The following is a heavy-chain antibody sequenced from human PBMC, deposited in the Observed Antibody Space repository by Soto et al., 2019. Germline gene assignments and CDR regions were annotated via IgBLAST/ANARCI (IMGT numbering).Heavy chain of an antibody. CDR3: ARDRVCSSTSCYEAWFDP. D-gene: IGHD2-2*01. V-gene: IGHV1-18*01. CDR1: GYTFTSYG. Sequence: QVQLVQSGAEVKKPGASVKVSCKASGYTFTSYGISWVRQAPGQGLEWMGWISAYNGNTNYAQKLQGRVTMTTDTSTSTAYMELRSLRSDDTAVYYCARDRVCSSTSCYEAWFDPWGQGTLVTVSS. CDR2: ISAYNGNT. J-gene: IGHJ5*02.